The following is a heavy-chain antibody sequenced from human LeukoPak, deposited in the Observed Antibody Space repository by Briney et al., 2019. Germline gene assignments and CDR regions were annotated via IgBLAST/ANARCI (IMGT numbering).Heavy chain of an antibody. CDR3: AKDLTYDILTGYPDY. J-gene: IGHJ4*02. CDR1: GFAFSDYA. Sequence: GGSLRLSCAASGFAFSDYAMNWVRQAPGKGLEWVSAISGSGGSTYYADSVKGRFTISRDNSKNTLYLQMNSLRAEDTAVYYCAKDLTYDILTGYPDYWGQGTWSPSPQ. CDR2: ISGSGGST. V-gene: IGHV3-23*01. D-gene: IGHD3-9*01.